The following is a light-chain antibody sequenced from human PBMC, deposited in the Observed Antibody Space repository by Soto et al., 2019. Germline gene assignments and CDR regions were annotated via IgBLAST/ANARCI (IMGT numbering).Light chain of an antibody. Sequence: QSALTQPASVSGSPGQSITISCTGTSSDAGNYNFVSWYQQHPGKAPKVIIYEDSTRPSGVSNRISGSKSGNTASLTISGLHAEDEADYYCCSYARSSTAPVFGGGTKVTVL. J-gene: IGLJ3*02. V-gene: IGLV2-23*01. CDR3: CSYARSSTAPV. CDR1: SSDAGNYNF. CDR2: EDS.